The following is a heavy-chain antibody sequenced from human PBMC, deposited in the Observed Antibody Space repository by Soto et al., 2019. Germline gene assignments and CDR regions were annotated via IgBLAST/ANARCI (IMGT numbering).Heavy chain of an antibody. CDR2: IGSGGGST. J-gene: IGHJ4*02. V-gene: IGHV3-23*01. CDR1: GFTFSSYA. D-gene: IGHD1-7*01. CDR3: AKGGWNYFPIDY. Sequence: EVQLLESGGGLVQPGGSLRLSCAASGFTFSSYAMSWVRQAPGKGLGWVSAIGSGGGSTYYADSVKGRFTISRDNSKNTLYLQMNSLRAEDTSVYYCAKGGWNYFPIDYWGQGTLVTVSS.